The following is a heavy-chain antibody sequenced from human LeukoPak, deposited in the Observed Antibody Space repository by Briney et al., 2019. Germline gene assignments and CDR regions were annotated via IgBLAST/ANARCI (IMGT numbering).Heavy chain of an antibody. V-gene: IGHV4-34*01. J-gene: IGHJ6*03. CDR1: GRSFSGYY. Sequence: PSETLSLTCAVYGRSFSGYYWSWIRQPPGKGLEWIGEINHSGSTNYNPSLKSRVTISVDTSKNQFSLKLSSVTAADTAVYYCARGRSGSYYVDYYYYMDVWGKGTTVTVSS. D-gene: IGHD1-26*01. CDR3: ARGRSGSYYVDYYYYMDV. CDR2: INHSGST.